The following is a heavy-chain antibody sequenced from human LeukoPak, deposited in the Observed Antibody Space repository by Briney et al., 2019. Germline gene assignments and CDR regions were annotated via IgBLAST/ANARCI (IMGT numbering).Heavy chain of an antibody. CDR3: ARDPWNYGEDWFDP. CDR1: GYTFTSYG. CDR2: ISAYNGNT. Sequence: ASVKVSCKASGYTFTSYGISWVRQAPGQGLEWMGWISAYNGNTNYAQKLQGRVTMTTDTSTSTAYMELRGLRSDDTAVYYCARDPWNYGEDWFDPWGQGTLVTVSS. J-gene: IGHJ5*02. V-gene: IGHV1-18*01. D-gene: IGHD1-7*01.